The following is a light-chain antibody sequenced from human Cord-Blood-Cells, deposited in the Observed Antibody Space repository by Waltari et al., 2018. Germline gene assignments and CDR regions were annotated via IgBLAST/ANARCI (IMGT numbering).Light chain of an antibody. V-gene: IGLV2-23*01. CDR1: SSDVGSYNL. Sequence: ISCTGTSSDVGSYNLVSWYQQHPGKAPKLMIYEGSKRPSGVSNRFSGSKSGHTASLTISGLQAEDEADYYCCSYAGSSTLVFGGGTKLTVL. CDR3: CSYAGSSTLV. J-gene: IGLJ2*01. CDR2: EGS.